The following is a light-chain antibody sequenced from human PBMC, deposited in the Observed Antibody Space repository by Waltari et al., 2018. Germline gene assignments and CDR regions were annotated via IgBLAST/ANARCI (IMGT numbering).Light chain of an antibody. CDR3: AVWDDSLSGRV. CDR2: RSN. V-gene: IGLV1-47*01. Sequence: QSVLTQPPSASGPPGQRVTISCSGSRSNIGNNYVSWYQQLPGTAPNLLIYRSNQRPSGVPDRFSGSKSGTSASLAISGLRSEDEAEYYCAVWDDSLSGRVFGGGTKVTVL. CDR1: RSNIGNNY. J-gene: IGLJ3*02.